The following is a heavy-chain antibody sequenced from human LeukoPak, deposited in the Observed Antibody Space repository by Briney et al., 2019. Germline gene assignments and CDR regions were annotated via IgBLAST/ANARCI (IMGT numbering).Heavy chain of an antibody. CDR1: GFTFSSYA. D-gene: IGHD2-21*01. V-gene: IGHV3-23*01. CDR3: AKVAGCGGDCDYFDY. J-gene: IGHJ4*02. CDR2: ISGSGGST. Sequence: TGGSLRLSCAASGFTFSSYAMSWVRQAPGKGLEWVSAISGSGGSTYYADSVKGRFTISRDNSKNTLYLQMNSLRAEDTAVYYCAKVAGCGGDCDYFDYWGQGTLVTVSS.